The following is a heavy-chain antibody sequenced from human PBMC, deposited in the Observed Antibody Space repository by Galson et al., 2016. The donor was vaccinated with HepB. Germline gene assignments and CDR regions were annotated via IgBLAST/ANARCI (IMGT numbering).Heavy chain of an antibody. CDR3: ARERNYGNYPYNYGLDV. D-gene: IGHD1-7*01. V-gene: IGHV4-31*03. CDR1: GGSINAGGYY. Sequence: TLSLTCTVSGGSINAGGYYWTWIRQHPGKGLEWLGFIFYTGHTYYNPALKSRLNISMDSSKNQFSLSLSSVTAADTAVYFCARERNYGNYPYNYGLDVWGHGTSLTISS. CDR2: IFYTGHT. J-gene: IGHJ6*02.